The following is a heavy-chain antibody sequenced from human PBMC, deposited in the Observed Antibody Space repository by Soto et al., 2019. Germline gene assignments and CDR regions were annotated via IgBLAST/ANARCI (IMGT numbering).Heavy chain of an antibody. CDR3: ARDRLDTPRYYYGMDV. D-gene: IGHD3-22*01. CDR2: IIPIFGTA. V-gene: IGHV1-69*06. CDR1: GGTFSSYA. J-gene: IGHJ6*02. Sequence: SVKVSCKASGGTFSSYAISWVRQAPGKGLEWMGGIIPIFGTANYAQKFQGRVTITADKSTSTAYMELSSLRSEDTAVYYCARDRLDTPRYYYGMDVWGQGTTVTVSS.